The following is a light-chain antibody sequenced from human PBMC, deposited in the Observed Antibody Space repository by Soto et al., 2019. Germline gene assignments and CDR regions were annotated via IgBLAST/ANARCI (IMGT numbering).Light chain of an antibody. Sequence: EIVLTQSPGTLSLSPGERVTLSCSAIQSVSNSLSWYQQKPGQPPRLLIYDVSNRATGIPARFSGSGSGTDFTLTISSLEPEDFAVYYCQQRSSWPPALSFGGGTKVDI. J-gene: IGKJ4*01. CDR3: QQRSSWPPALS. V-gene: IGKV3-11*01. CDR2: DVS. CDR1: QSVSNS.